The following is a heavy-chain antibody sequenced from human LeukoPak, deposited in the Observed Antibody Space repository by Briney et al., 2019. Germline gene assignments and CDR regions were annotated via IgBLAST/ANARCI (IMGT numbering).Heavy chain of an antibody. CDR2: ISYDGSNK. CDR3: ARGVGSASYYYDGMDV. J-gene: IGHJ6*02. Sequence: GGSLRLSCAASGFTFSSYAMHWVRQAPGKGLEWVAVISYDGSNKYYADSVKGRFTISRDNSKNTLYLQMNSLRAEDTAVYYCARGVGSASYYYDGMDVWGQGTTVTGSS. V-gene: IGHV3-30-3*01. D-gene: IGHD6-19*01. CDR1: GFTFSSYA.